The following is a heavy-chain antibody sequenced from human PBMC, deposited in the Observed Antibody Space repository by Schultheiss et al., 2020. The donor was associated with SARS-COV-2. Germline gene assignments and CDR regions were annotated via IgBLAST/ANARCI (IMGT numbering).Heavy chain of an antibody. V-gene: IGHV4-34*01. J-gene: IGHJ5*02. CDR1: GGSFSGYY. CDR3: ARDQEGNNWNYVGWFDP. CDR2: IYHSGST. Sequence: SETLSLTCAVYGGSFSGYYWSWIRQPPGKGLEWIGEIYHSGSTNYNPSLKSRVTISVDTSKDCFSLKLSSVTAADTAVYYCARDQEGNNWNYVGWFDPWGQGTLVTVSS. D-gene: IGHD1-7*01.